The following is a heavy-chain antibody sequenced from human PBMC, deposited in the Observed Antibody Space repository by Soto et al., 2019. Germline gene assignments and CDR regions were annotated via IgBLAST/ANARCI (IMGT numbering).Heavy chain of an antibody. Sequence: GESLKMSCHCSGYTFSNFWIGLVLQLPGQGLEWMGIIYPGDHETRYSPSFLGKVTISAETSINTAYLQWSSLEASDSAFYFCARSPRSSPYFDFWGQGALVTVSS. CDR3: ARSPRSSPYFDF. D-gene: IGHD6-13*01. CDR1: GYTFSNFW. V-gene: IGHV5-51*01. CDR2: IYPGDHET. J-gene: IGHJ4*02.